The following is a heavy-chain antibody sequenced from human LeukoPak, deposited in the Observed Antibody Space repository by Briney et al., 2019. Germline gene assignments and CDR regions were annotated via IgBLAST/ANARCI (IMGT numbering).Heavy chain of an antibody. CDR3: ATLGYGSGSRYYYYYYYMDV. CDR2: INHSGST. D-gene: IGHD3-10*01. V-gene: IGHV4-34*01. CDR1: GGSFSGYY. J-gene: IGHJ6*03. Sequence: SETLSLTCAVYGGSFSGYYWSWLRQPPGKGLEGIGEINHSGSTNSTPSLQTRLTISVDTSKNHFSLKLSSVTAADTAVYYCATLGYGSGSRYYYYYYYMDVWGKGTTVTVSS.